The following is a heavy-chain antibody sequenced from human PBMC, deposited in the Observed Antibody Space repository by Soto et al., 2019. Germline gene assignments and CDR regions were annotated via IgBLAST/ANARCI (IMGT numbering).Heavy chain of an antibody. J-gene: IGHJ3*02. CDR2: IYSGGST. V-gene: IGHV3-66*01. D-gene: IGHD1-20*01. CDR3: AREGILDRITGTMPRSVFDI. Sequence: GGSLRLSCAASGFTVSSNYMSWVRQAPGKGLEWVSVIYSGGSTYYADSVKGRFTISRDNSKNTLYLQMNSLRAEDTAVYYCAREGILDRITGTMPRSVFDIWGQGTMVTVSS. CDR1: GFTVSSNY.